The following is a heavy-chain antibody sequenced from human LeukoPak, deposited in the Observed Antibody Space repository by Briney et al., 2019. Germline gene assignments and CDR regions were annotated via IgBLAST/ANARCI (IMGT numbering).Heavy chain of an antibody. CDR3: AGSWFYRDYFEY. V-gene: IGHV3-33*08. J-gene: IGHJ4*02. CDR1: GFTFSSYC. D-gene: IGHD3-10*01. Sequence: GGSLRLSCAASGFTFSSYCMHWVRQAPGKGLEWVAVIWYDGSNKYYADSVKGRFTISRDNSKNTLYLQMNSLRVEDTAVYYCAGSWFYRDYFEYWGQGTLVTVSS. CDR2: IWYDGSNK.